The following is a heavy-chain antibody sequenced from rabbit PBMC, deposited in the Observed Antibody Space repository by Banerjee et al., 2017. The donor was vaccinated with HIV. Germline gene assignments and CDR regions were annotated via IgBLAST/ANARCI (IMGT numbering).Heavy chain of an antibody. V-gene: IGHV1S45*01. CDR1: GFSFSSSYW. CDR2: IYTGDGST. D-gene: IGHD2-1*01. Sequence: QEQLVESGGGLVQPEGSLTLTCTASGFSFSSSYWICWVRQAPGKGLEWIACIYTGDGSTYYASWAKGRFTISKTSSTTVTLQMTSLTAADTATYFCTRNMHVMTVLWGPGTLVTVS. CDR3: TRNMHVMTVL. J-gene: IGHJ4*01.